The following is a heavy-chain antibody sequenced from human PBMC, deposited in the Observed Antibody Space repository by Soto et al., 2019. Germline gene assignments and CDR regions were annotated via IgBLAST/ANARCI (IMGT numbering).Heavy chain of an antibody. CDR1: GFTFSSYS. Sequence: GGSLRLSCAASGFTFSSYSMNWVRQAPGKGLEWVSSISSSSSYIYYADSVKGRFTISRDNAKNSLYLQMNSLRAEETAVYYCAREGSSFDAFDIWGQGTMVTVSS. V-gene: IGHV3-21*01. J-gene: IGHJ3*02. CDR2: ISSSSSYI. D-gene: IGHD6-6*01. CDR3: AREGSSFDAFDI.